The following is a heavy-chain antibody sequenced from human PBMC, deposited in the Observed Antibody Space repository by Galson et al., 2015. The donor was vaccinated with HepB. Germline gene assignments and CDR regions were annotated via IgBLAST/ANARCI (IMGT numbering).Heavy chain of an antibody. Sequence: SVKVSCKASGVTFSSYGISWLRRAPGQGLEWMGGIIPLFGSASYAQKLQGRVRITADESTRTIYMELSSLKSEDTALYYCARQYDSSGYYAYWGQGTLVTVSS. CDR1: GVTFSSYG. CDR3: ARQYDSSGYYAY. CDR2: IIPLFGSA. V-gene: IGHV1-69*13. D-gene: IGHD3-22*01. J-gene: IGHJ4*02.